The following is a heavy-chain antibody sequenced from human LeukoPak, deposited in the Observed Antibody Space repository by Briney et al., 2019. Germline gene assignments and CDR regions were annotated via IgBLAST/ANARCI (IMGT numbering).Heavy chain of an antibody. CDR2: ISYSGST. D-gene: IGHD2-8*02. CDR3: ARRGTGGRSFDI. J-gene: IGHJ3*02. CDR1: GGSVSSGSYY. Sequence: SETLSLTCTVSGGSVSSGSYYWTWIRQPPGKGLEWIGYISYSGSTNFNPSLKSRATISVDTSKNQFSLNLSSVTAADTAVYYCARRGTGGRSFDIWGQGTMVTVSS. V-gene: IGHV4-61*01.